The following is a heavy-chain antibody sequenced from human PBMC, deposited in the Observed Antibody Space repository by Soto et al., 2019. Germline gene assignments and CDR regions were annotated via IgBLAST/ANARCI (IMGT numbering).Heavy chain of an antibody. D-gene: IGHD3-9*01. CDR2: INHRGST. V-gene: IGHV4-34*01. CDR1: GGSFSGYY. Sequence: SETLSLTCAVYGGSFSGYYCSWIRHPPGKGLEWIGEINHRGSTNYNPSLKSRVTISVDTSKHQFSLKLSSVTAADMAVYYCARDYDILTGYFACDPWGQGSLVHVSS. J-gene: IGHJ5*02. CDR3: ARDYDILTGYFACDP.